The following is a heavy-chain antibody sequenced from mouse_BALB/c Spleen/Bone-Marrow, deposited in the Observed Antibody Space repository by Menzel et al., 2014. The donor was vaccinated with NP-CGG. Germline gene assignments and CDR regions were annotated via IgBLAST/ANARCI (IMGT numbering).Heavy chain of an antibody. Sequence: EVMLVESGAELVKPGASVKLSCTASGFNIKDTYMHWVKQRPEQGLEWIGRIDPANGNTKYDPKFQGKATITADTSSNTAYLQLSSLTSEDTAVYYWAGDGAYWGQGTLVTVSA. CDR3: AGDGAY. D-gene: IGHD3-3*01. CDR1: GFNIKDTY. CDR2: IDPANGNT. V-gene: IGHV14-3*02. J-gene: IGHJ3*01.